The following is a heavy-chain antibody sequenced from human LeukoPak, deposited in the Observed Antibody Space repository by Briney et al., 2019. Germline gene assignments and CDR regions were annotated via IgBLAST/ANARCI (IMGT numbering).Heavy chain of an antibody. V-gene: IGHV2-5*02. CDR2: IYWDDDR. D-gene: IGHD3-16*01. Sequence: SGLTLVKPTQTLTLTCTFSGFSLTTNGVAVGWFRQPPGKALQWLALIYWDDDRRYSPSLKSRLAVTKDTSKDQVVLTVTNMDPVDTATYYCALGGPGYNYAYNQWGQGILVTVSS. J-gene: IGHJ4*02. CDR1: GFSLTTNGVA. CDR3: ALGGPGYNYAYNQ.